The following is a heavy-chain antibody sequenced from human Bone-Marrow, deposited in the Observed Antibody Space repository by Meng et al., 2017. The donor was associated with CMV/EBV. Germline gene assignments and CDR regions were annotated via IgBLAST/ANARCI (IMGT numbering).Heavy chain of an antibody. CDR1: GFTFSSYE. D-gene: IGHD6-6*01. CDR3: ARGPLYSISSGTYYFGMDV. CDR2: ISSTSDYI. J-gene: IGHJ6*02. V-gene: IGHV3-21*01. Sequence: GGSLRLSCAASGFTFSSYEMNWVRQAPGKGLEWVSSISSTSDYIDYADSLKGRFTISRDNAKNSLYLQMNSLRAEDTAAYYCARGPLYSISSGTYYFGMDVWGQGTTVTVSS.